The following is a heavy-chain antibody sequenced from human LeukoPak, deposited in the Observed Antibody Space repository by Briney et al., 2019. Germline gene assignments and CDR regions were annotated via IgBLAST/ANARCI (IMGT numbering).Heavy chain of an antibody. V-gene: IGHV3-30*02. D-gene: IGHD1-1*01. CDR1: GFTFSSYG. CDR3: STQGSSDY. CDR2: IRYDGINK. J-gene: IGHJ4*02. Sequence: GGSLRLSCAASGFTFSSYGMHWVRQAPGKGLEWVAFIRYDGINKYYADSVKGRFTISRDNSKNTLYLQMNSLRAEDTAVYYCSTQGSSDYWGQGTLVTVSS.